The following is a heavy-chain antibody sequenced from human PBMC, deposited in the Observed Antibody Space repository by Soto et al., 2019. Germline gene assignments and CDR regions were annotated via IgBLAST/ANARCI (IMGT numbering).Heavy chain of an antibody. CDR3: AHSGVDYSDSSGYYLSPGGLDY. Sequence: GPTLGNPTQTLTLTCTFSGFSLSTSGVGVGWIRQPPGKALEWLALIYWNDDKRYSPSLKSRLTITKDTSKNQVVLTMTNMDPVDTATYYCAHSGVDYSDSSGYYLSPGGLDYWGQGTLVTVSS. V-gene: IGHV2-5*01. D-gene: IGHD3-22*01. CDR1: GFSLSTSGVG. CDR2: IYWNDDK. J-gene: IGHJ4*02.